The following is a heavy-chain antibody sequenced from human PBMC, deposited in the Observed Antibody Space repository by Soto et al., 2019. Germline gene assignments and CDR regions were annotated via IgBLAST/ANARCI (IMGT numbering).Heavy chain of an antibody. D-gene: IGHD6-6*01. Sequence: SLGVSCTPLGYIFTGYYMHWLRQAPARGLEWMGRSNPNSGGTNNAQNFQGWVTMTRDTSINTAYMELSRLRSDDTAVYYCARVRSSASVFNYYGMDVWGQGTTVTVSS. CDR1: GYIFTGYY. CDR3: ARVRSSASVFNYYGMDV. J-gene: IGHJ6*02. V-gene: IGHV1-2*04. CDR2: SNPNSGGT.